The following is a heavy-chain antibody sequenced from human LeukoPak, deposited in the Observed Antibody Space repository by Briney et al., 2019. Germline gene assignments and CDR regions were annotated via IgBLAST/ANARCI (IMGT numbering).Heavy chain of an antibody. Sequence: GGSLRLSCAASGFTFSSYEMNWVRQAPGKGLEWVSSISSSSSYIYYADSVKGRFTISRDNAKNSLYLQMNSLRAEDTAVYYCASDIVATIDQSLRDYWGQGTLVTVSS. V-gene: IGHV3-21*01. CDR3: ASDIVATIDQSLRDY. J-gene: IGHJ4*02. CDR1: GFTFSSYE. CDR2: ISSSSSYI. D-gene: IGHD5-12*01.